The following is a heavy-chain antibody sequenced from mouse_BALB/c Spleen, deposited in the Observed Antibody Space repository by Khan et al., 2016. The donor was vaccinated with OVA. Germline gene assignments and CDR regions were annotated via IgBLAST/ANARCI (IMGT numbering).Heavy chain of an antibody. CDR1: GYTFTDYE. D-gene: IGHD2-1*01. Sequence: QVQLQQSGADLVRPGASVTLSCKASGYTFTDYEMHWVKQTPVHGLEWIGAIDPETGGTAYNQKFKSKATLTADKSSSTAFMELRSLTSDDSAVYYCTRGIYYGNPYAMEYWGQGTSVTVSS. V-gene: IGHV1-15*01. CDR2: IDPETGGT. CDR3: TRGIYYGNPYAMEY. J-gene: IGHJ4*01.